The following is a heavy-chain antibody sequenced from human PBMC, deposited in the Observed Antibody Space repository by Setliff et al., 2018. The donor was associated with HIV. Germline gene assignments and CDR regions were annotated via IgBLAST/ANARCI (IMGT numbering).Heavy chain of an antibody. J-gene: IGHJ4*02. CDR3: ARRSTVARGVDCFDL. CDR2: VDYSGSS. D-gene: IGHD3-10*01. V-gene: IGHV4-59*08. Sequence: SETLSLTCSVSGDSMRTNYWTWIRQSPGKGLEWIGHVDYSGSSTYDPSLNSRVTLSIDTSKSQFSLRLSSVTAADTALYYCARRSTVARGVDCFDLWGQGTQVTVSS. CDR1: GDSMRTNY.